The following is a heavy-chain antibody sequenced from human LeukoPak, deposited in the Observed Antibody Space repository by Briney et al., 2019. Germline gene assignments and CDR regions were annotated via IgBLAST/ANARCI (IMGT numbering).Heavy chain of an antibody. J-gene: IGHJ5*02. V-gene: IGHV1-2*02. CDR2: INPNSGGT. D-gene: IGHD3-22*01. Sequence: ASVKVSCKASGYTFTGYYMHWVRQAPGQGLEWMGWINPNSGGTNYAQKFQGRVTMTRDTSISTAYMELSRLRSDDTAVYYCARGDPTYYYDSSGYEQPSRPNHWGQGTLVTVSS. CDR1: GYTFTGYY. CDR3: ARGDPTYYYDSSGYEQPSRPNH.